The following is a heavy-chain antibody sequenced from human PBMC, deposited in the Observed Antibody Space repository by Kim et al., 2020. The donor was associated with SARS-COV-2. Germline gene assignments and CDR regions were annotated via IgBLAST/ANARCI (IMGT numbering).Heavy chain of an antibody. Sequence: GETTYYADTVKGRLTNSRDTSKNTLYLQMNSLGAEDTAVYYCANLYDLAGWGQGTLVTVSS. V-gene: IGHV3-23*01. CDR3: ANLYDLAG. D-gene: IGHD3-3*01. J-gene: IGHJ4*02. CDR2: GETT.